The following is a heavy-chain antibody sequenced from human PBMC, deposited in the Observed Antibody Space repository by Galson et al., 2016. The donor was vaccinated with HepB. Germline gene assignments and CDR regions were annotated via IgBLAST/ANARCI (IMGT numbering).Heavy chain of an antibody. V-gene: IGHV3-23*01. CDR3: VKHFYPPGGLFNGMDV. Sequence: SLRLSCAASGFTFGHFGMSWVRQAPGRGLEWVSTISLSGDRTYYPDSVQGRFTISRDNSKNTLYLQMDSLTAEDTATYFCVKHFYPPGGLFNGMDVWGHGTTVTVSS. J-gene: IGHJ6*02. CDR2: ISLSGDRT. CDR1: GFTFGHFG. D-gene: IGHD2/OR15-2a*01.